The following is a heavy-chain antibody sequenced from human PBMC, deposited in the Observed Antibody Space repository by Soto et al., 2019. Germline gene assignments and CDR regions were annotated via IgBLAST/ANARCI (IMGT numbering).Heavy chain of an antibody. D-gene: IGHD6-6*01. V-gene: IGHV1-18*04. CDR2: ISTYNGNT. J-gene: IGHJ4*02. CDR3: ARRIASSLDY. CDR1: GYSFSLYG. Sequence: QVQLVQSGAEMKKPGASVKVSCKASGYSFSLYGISWVRQAPGQGLEWMGWISTYNGNTKYAQKFQDRVTFTTDTSTSTAYMEVTSLGSDDTAVYYCARRIASSLDYWGQGTLVTVSS.